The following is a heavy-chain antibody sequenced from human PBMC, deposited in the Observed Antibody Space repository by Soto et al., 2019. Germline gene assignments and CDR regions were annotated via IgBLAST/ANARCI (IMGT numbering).Heavy chain of an antibody. D-gene: IGHD6-6*01. CDR1: GFSLSTSGVG. V-gene: IGHV2-5*02. J-gene: IGHJ5*02. CDR2: IYWDDDK. CDR3: AHRPRTYSSSQNWFGP. Sequence: GSGPTLVNPTQTLTLTCTFSGFSLSTSGVGVGWIRQPPGKALEWLALIYWDDDKRYSPSLKSRLTITKDTSKNQVVLTMTNMDPVDTATYYCAHRPRTYSSSQNWFGPWGQGTLVTVSS.